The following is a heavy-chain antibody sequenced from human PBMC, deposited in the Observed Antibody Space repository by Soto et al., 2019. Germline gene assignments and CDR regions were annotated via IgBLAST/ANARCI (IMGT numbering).Heavy chain of an antibody. V-gene: IGHV4-34*01. CDR1: GGSFSGYY. CDR2: INHSGST. D-gene: IGHD5-18*01. Sequence: SETLSLTCAVYGGSFSGYYWSWIRQPPGKGLEWIGEINHSGSTNYNPSLKSRVTISVDTSKNQFSLKLSSVTAADTGVYYFARGTREAEKAMGLDFDYWGQGNLVSVSS. J-gene: IGHJ4*02. CDR3: ARGTREAEKAMGLDFDY.